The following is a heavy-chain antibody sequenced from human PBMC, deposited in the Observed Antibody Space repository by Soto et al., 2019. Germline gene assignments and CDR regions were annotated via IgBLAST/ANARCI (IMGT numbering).Heavy chain of an antibody. Sequence: SETLSLTCIVSGDSIRSSPYFWGWIRQPPGKGLEWLGTLSYTGSTYYNPSLRSRVTISEDTSKNQFSLKLTSVTAADTAVFYCARVRRIGMSGSPGDSWGQGTQVTVSS. D-gene: IGHD3-10*01. J-gene: IGHJ4*02. CDR3: ARVRRIGMSGSPGDS. CDR2: LSYTGST. V-gene: IGHV4-39*01. CDR1: GDSIRSSPYF.